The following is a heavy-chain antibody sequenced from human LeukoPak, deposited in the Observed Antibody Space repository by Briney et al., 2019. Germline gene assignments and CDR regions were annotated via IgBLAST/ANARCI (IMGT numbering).Heavy chain of an antibody. J-gene: IGHJ4*02. V-gene: IGHV4-59*11. D-gene: IGHD4-23*01. CDR2: MHYRGNT. CDR3: ARRAGGYSHPYDY. CDR1: GGSISSHY. Sequence: SETVSLTCTVSGGSISSHYWSWIRQSPGKGLEWIGFMHYRGNTNSNPSLRSRVTISMDTSKNQFSLKMSPVTAADTAVYYCARRAGGYSHPYDYWGQGTLVTVSS.